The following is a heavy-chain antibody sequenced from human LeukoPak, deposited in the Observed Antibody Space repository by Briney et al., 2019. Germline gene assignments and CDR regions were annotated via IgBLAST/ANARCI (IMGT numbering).Heavy chain of an antibody. CDR1: GYGFPSYW. J-gene: IGHJ4*02. D-gene: IGHD5-18*01. CDR2: IYPGDSDT. V-gene: IGHV5-51*01. CDR3: ARLRQLWTLDY. Sequence: GESLKISCKASGYGFPSYWIGWVRQMPGKGLEWMGIIYPGDSDTRYSPSFQGQVTISADKSPSTAYLQWSSLKASDTAMYYCARLRQLWTLDYWGQGTLVTVSS.